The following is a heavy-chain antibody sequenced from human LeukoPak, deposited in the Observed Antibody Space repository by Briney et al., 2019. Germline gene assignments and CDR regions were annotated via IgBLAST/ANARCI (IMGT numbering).Heavy chain of an antibody. CDR3: ARRAYSYGHYYYFDF. CDR2: IYYTGSS. D-gene: IGHD5-18*01. J-gene: IGHJ4*02. Sequence: SETLSLTCTVSGGSISSYSWSWIRQPPGKGLEWIRYIYYTGSSNYNPSLKSRVSISLDTSKNHFSLRLSSVTAADTAVYYCARRAYSYGHYYYFDFWGQGTLVTVSS. V-gene: IGHV4-59*01. CDR1: GGSISSYS.